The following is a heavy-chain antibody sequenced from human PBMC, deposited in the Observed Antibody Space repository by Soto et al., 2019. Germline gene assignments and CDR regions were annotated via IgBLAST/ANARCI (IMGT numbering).Heavy chain of an antibody. J-gene: IGHJ6*02. V-gene: IGHV3-11*06. D-gene: IGHD6-13*01. CDR2: ISSSSIYT. CDR3: PRDSGSSKYGLDV. CDR1: GFSISDDY. Sequence: PGGSLRLSCVASGFSISDDYMTWIRQAPGKGLEWVSHISSSSIYTSYAHSVKGRFTISRDNAKNSLYLQMNSLTSEDTAVYYCPRDSGSSKYGLDVWGQGTTVIVSS.